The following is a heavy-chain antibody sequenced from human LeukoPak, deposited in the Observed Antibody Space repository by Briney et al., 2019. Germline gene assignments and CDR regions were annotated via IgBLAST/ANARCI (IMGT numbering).Heavy chain of an antibody. J-gene: IGHJ4*02. D-gene: IGHD3-22*01. CDR3: ARADLLNYYDSSGYGY. CDR2: INPNSGGT. Sequence: GSSVTVSYQPSGYTFTDYYMHWLRQDPAPGLEWMGRINPNSGGTNYAQKFQGRVTMTKDTTISTAYMELSRLRSDDTAVYYCARADLLNYYDSSGYGYWGQGTLVTVSS. CDR1: GYTFTDYY. V-gene: IGHV1-2*06.